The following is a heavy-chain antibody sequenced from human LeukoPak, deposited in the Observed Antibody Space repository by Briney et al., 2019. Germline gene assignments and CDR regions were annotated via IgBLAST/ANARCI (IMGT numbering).Heavy chain of an antibody. D-gene: IGHD3-10*01. CDR1: GYTFTSYA. V-gene: IGHV1-3*03. Sequence: GASVKVSCKASGYTFTSYAMHWVRQAPGQRLEWMGWINAGNGNTKYSQEFQGRVTITRDTSASTAYMELSSLRSEDMAVYYCARTHPLLGNAFDIWGQGTMVTVSS. CDR2: INAGNGNT. J-gene: IGHJ3*02. CDR3: ARTHPLLGNAFDI.